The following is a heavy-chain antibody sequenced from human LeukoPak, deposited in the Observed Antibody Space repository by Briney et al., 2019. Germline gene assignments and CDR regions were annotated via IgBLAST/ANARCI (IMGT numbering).Heavy chain of an antibody. CDR2: ISYDGSNK. CDR3: ARDRGGSYFDY. J-gene: IGHJ4*02. V-gene: IGHV3-30-3*01. Sequence: GGSLRLSCAASGFTFSSYAMHWVRQAPGKGLEWVAVISYDGSNKYYADSVKGRFTISRDNSKNTLYMQMNSLRAEDTAVYYCARDRGGSYFDYWGQGTLVTVSS. CDR1: GFTFSSYA. D-gene: IGHD1-26*01.